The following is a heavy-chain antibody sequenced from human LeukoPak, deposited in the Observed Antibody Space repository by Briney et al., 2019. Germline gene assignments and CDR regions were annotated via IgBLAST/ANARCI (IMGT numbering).Heavy chain of an antibody. CDR3: ARNRYNWNS. Sequence: GGSLRLSCAASGFTFSSYWVSWVRQAPGKGLEWVANIKEDGREKHYVDSVKGRFAISRDNANNSLYLQMNSLRAEDTAVYYCARNRYNWNSWGQGTLVTVSS. CDR2: IKEDGREK. V-gene: IGHV3-7*01. J-gene: IGHJ4*02. D-gene: IGHD1-7*01. CDR1: GFTFSSYW.